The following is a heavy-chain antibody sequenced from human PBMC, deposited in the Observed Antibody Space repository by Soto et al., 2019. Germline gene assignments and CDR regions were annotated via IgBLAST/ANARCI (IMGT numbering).Heavy chain of an antibody. CDR3: ARVFPGIAVEYYFDY. D-gene: IGHD6-19*01. V-gene: IGHV1-18*01. Sequence: ASVKVSCKASGYTFTIYGISWVRQAPGQGLEWMGWISAYNGNTNYAQKIQGRVTMTTDTSTSTAYMELRSLRSDDTAVYYCARVFPGIAVEYYFDYWGQGTLVTVSS. CDR2: ISAYNGNT. J-gene: IGHJ4*02. CDR1: GYTFTIYG.